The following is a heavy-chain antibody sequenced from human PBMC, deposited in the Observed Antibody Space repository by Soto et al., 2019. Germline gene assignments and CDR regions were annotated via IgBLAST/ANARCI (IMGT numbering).Heavy chain of an antibody. CDR1: GGSISSYY. CDR3: ARNGGSSSWRYYYYYYGMDV. Sequence: SETLSLTXTVSGGSISSYYWSWIRQPAGKGLEWIGRIYTSGSTNYNPSLKSRVTMSVDTSKNQFSLKLSSVTAADTAVYYCARNGGSSSWRYYYYYYGMDVWGQGTTVTVSS. V-gene: IGHV4-4*07. CDR2: IYTSGST. J-gene: IGHJ6*02. D-gene: IGHD6-13*01.